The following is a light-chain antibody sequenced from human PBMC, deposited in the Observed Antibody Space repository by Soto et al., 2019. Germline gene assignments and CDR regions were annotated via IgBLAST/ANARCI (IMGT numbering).Light chain of an antibody. CDR3: QQYNNWPPWT. J-gene: IGKJ1*01. V-gene: IGKV3-15*01. CDR1: QSVSSS. CDR2: GAS. Sequence: VLTQSPGTLSLSPGERATLSCRSSQSVSSSLAWYQQKPGQAPRLLIYGASTRATGIPARFSGSGSGTEFTLTISSLQSEDFAVYFCQQYNNWPPWTFGQGTKVDIK.